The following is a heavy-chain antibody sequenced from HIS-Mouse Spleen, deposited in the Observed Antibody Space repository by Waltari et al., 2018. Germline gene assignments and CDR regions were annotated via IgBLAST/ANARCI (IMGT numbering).Heavy chain of an antibody. D-gene: IGHD6-13*01. CDR3: ARRTSWYAFDI. Sequence: QVQLQESGPGLVKPSETLSLTCTVSGGSISSYYWRWIRQPPGKGLEWIGYIDYSGSTNYNHSLKSRVTISVDTSKNQFSLKLSSVTAAETAVYYCARRTSWYAFDIWGQGTMVTVSS. CDR2: IDYSGST. V-gene: IGHV4-59*01. CDR1: GGSISSYY. J-gene: IGHJ3*02.